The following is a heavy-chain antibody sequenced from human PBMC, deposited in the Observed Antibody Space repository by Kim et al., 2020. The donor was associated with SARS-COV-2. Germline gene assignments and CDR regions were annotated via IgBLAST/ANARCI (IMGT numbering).Heavy chain of an antibody. CDR2: INHSGST. CDR1: GGSFSGYY. J-gene: IGHJ5*02. Sequence: SETLSLTCAVYGGSFSGYYWSWIRQPPGKGLEWIGEINHSGSTNYNPSLKSRVTISVDTSKNQFSLKLSSVTAADTAVYYCARGRVVRPIGNWFDPWGQGTLVTVSS. D-gene: IGHD3-3*01. V-gene: IGHV4-34*01. CDR3: ARGRVVRPIGNWFDP.